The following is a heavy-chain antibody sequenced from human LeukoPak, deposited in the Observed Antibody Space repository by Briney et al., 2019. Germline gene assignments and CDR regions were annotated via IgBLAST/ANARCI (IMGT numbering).Heavy chain of an antibody. Sequence: SETLSLTCAVYGGSFSGYYWSWIRQPPGKGLEWIGEINHSGSTNYNPSLKSRVTISVDTSKNQFSLKLSSVTAADTAVYYCARGWIVVVPAVRRGWFDPWGQGTLVTVSS. CDR2: INHSGST. CDR1: GGSFSGYY. CDR3: ARGWIVVVPAVRRGWFDP. V-gene: IGHV4-34*01. J-gene: IGHJ5*02. D-gene: IGHD2-2*01.